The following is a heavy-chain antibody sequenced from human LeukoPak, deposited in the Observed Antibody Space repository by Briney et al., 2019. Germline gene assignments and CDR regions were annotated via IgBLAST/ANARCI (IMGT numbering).Heavy chain of an antibody. V-gene: IGHV3-74*01. CDR1: GFTFSNYW. CDR2: INSDGSDT. CDR3: ARLTVGTIPS. D-gene: IGHD5-12*01. J-gene: IGHJ5*02. Sequence: GGSLRLSCAASGFTFSNYWIHWVRQAPGQGLVWVSRINSDGSDTNYADSVKGRFTISRDNAKNTLYLQMNSLRAEDTAVYYCARLTVGTIPSWGQGTLVTVSS.